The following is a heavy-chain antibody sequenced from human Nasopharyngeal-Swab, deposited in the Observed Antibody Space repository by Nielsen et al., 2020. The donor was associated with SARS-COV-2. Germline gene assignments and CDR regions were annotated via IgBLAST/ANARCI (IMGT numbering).Heavy chain of an antibody. CDR1: GFTFSSYA. CDR2: ISYDGSNK. D-gene: IGHD4-17*01. CDR3: ASPGLWYGDYEPFDY. J-gene: IGHJ4*02. Sequence: GGSLILSCAASGFTFSSYAMHWVRPAPGKGLEWVAVISYDGSNKYYADSVKGRFTISRDNSKNTLYLQMNSLKAEDTAVYYCASPGLWYGDYEPFDYWGQGTLVTVSS. V-gene: IGHV3-30-3*01.